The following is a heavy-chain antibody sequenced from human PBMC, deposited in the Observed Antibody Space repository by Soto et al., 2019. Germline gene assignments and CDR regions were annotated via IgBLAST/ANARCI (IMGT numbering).Heavy chain of an antibody. Sequence: SETLSLTCTVSGGSISSYYWSWIRQPPGKGLEWIGYIYYSGSTNYNPSLKSRVTISVDTSKNHFSLKLSSVTAADTAVYYCAGSYYYDSSGYYFDYWGQGTLVTVSS. D-gene: IGHD3-22*01. CDR1: GGSISSYY. J-gene: IGHJ4*02. CDR2: IYYSGST. CDR3: AGSYYYDSSGYYFDY. V-gene: IGHV4-59*08.